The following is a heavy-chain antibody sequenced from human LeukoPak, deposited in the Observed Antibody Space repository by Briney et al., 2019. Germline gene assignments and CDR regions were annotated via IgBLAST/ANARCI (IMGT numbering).Heavy chain of an antibody. Sequence: GGSLRLSCAVSGITLSNYGMSWVRQAPGKGLEWVAGISGSGGSTSYADSVKGRFTISRDNPRNTLYLQMNSLRAEDTAVYFCAKRGVVIRVILVGFHKEAYYFDSWGQGTLVTVSS. V-gene: IGHV3-23*01. CDR1: GITLSNYG. D-gene: IGHD3-22*01. CDR2: ISGSGGST. J-gene: IGHJ4*02. CDR3: AKRGVVIRVILVGFHKEAYYFDS.